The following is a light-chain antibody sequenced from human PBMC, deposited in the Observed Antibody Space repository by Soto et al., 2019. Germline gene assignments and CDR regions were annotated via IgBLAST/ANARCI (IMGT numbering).Light chain of an antibody. Sequence: EIVMTQSPATLSVSPVERATLSCRTSLSVSVYLDWYQQKPGQAPRLLISDASNRATGIPARFSGSGSGTDFTLTISSLEPEDFAVYYCHQRQYWPPITFGQGTRLENK. CDR3: HQRQYWPPIT. V-gene: IGKV3-11*01. J-gene: IGKJ5*01. CDR2: DAS. CDR1: LSVSVY.